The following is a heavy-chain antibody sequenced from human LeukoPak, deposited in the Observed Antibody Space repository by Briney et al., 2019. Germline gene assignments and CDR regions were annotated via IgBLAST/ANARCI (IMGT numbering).Heavy chain of an antibody. Sequence: GGSLRLSCTASGFTFGDYAMSWVRQAPGKGLEWVGSIRSKAYGGTTEYAASVKGRFTISRDDSKSIAYLQMNSLKTEDTAVYYCTRVDSSGGYWGQGTLVTVSS. D-gene: IGHD6-19*01. CDR3: TRVDSSGGY. CDR2: IRSKAYGGTT. CDR1: GFTFGDYA. J-gene: IGHJ4*02. V-gene: IGHV3-49*04.